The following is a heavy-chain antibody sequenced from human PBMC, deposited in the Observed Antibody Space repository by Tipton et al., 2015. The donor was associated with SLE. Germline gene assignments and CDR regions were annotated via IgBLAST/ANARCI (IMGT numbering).Heavy chain of an antibody. J-gene: IGHJ4*02. CDR3: AGLRAWGVSY. CDR1: GDSISRYY. V-gene: IGHV4-59*01. Sequence: TLSLTCTVSGDSISRYYWSWIRQAPGKGLEWIGHVYYSGTTNYSPSLKSRATISIDTSKNQFSLEVTAVSDADTALYYCAGLRAWGVSYWGQGIRVTVSS. CDR2: VYYSGTT. D-gene: IGHD5-12*01.